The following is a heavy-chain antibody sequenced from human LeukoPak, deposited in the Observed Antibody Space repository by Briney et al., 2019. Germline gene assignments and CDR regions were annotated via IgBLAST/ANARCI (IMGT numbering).Heavy chain of an antibody. J-gene: IGHJ4*02. D-gene: IGHD5-18*01. CDR3: ARRGYSYGYLDY. Sequence: KPSETLSLTCTVSGGSINSRSYYWSWIRQHPGKGLEWIGYIYYSGSTYYNPSLKSRVTISVDTSKNQFSLKLSSVTAADTAVYYCARRGYSYGYLDYWGQGTLVTVSS. CDR2: IYYSGST. CDR1: GGSINSRSYY. V-gene: IGHV4-31*03.